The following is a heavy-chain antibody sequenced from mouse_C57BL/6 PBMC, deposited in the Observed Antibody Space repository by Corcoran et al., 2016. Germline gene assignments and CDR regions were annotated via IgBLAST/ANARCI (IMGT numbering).Heavy chain of an antibody. V-gene: IGHV3-6*01. CDR1: GYSITSGYY. J-gene: IGHJ4*01. CDR3: ARPCYYGSSFAMDY. Sequence: DVQLQESGPGLVKPSQSLSLTCSVTGYSITSGYYWNWIRQFPGNKLEWMGYISYDGSNNYNPSLKNRISITRDTSKNQFFLKLNSVTTEDTATYYWARPCYYGSSFAMDYWGQGTSVTVSS. D-gene: IGHD1-1*01. CDR2: ISYDGSN.